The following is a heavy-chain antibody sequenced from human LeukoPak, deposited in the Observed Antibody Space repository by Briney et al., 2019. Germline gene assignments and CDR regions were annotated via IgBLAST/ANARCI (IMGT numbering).Heavy chain of an antibody. CDR3: ARGSANTAMVAHDY. CDR1: GFTFNNAW. J-gene: IGHJ4*02. Sequence: GGSLRLSCVASGFTFNNAWMSWVRQAPGKGLEWIGRIKSDGGTTDYAAPVKGRFTISRDDSKNTSYLQMNSLRAEDTALYYCARGSANTAMVAHDYWGQGTLVTVSS. V-gene: IGHV3-15*05. D-gene: IGHD5-18*01. CDR2: IKSDGGTT.